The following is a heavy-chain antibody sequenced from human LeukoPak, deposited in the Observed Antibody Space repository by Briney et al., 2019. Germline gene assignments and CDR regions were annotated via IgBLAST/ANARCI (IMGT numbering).Heavy chain of an antibody. D-gene: IGHD6-19*01. J-gene: IGHJ4*02. Sequence: PSETLSLTCTVSGGSISSYYWSWIRQPPGKGLEWIGYIYYSGSTNYNPSLKSRVTISVDTSKNQFSLKLRSVTAADTAVYYCARRSSGWYRYKDYWGQGTLVTVSS. CDR1: GGSISSYY. CDR3: ARRSSGWYRYKDY. V-gene: IGHV4-59*01. CDR2: IYYSGST.